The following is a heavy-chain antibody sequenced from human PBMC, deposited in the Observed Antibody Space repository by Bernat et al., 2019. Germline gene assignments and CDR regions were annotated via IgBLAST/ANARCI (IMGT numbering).Heavy chain of an antibody. D-gene: IGHD3-3*01. J-gene: IGHJ2*01. V-gene: IGHV3-23*04. CDR3: ARGAGMEVHNWYFDL. CDR2: ISNGGGNT. CDR1: GYAFSCCA. Sequence: EVQLVESGGGLVQPGGSLSLSCAASGYAFSCCAVTWVRQAPGKGLEWVSTISNGGGNTYYADSVKGRFTISRDNSKNTLFLQMNSLRADDTAIYYCARGAGMEVHNWYFDLWGRGTLVTVSS.